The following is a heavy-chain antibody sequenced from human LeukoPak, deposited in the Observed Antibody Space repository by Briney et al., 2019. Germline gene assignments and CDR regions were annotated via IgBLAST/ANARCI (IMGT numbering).Heavy chain of an antibody. CDR1: GGTFSSYA. Sequence: GASVKVSCKASGGTFSSYAISWVRQAPGQGLEWMGRIIPIFGIANYAQKFQGRVTITADKSTSTAYMELSSLRSEDTAVYYCARSYCSGGSCYNYFDYWGQGTLATVSS. J-gene: IGHJ4*02. CDR3: ARSYCSGGSCYNYFDY. D-gene: IGHD2-15*01. CDR2: IIPIFGIA. V-gene: IGHV1-69*04.